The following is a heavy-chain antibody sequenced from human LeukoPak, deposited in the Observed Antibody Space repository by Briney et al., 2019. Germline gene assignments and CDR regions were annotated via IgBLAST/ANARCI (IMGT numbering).Heavy chain of an antibody. CDR1: GYTFTSYD. CDR3: ARVEARYFDWLPQQYYFDY. J-gene: IGHJ4*02. D-gene: IGHD3-9*01. CDR2: MNPDSGNT. V-gene: IGHV1-8*03. Sequence: GASVKVSCKASGYTFTSYDINWVRQATGQGLEWMGWMNPDSGNTGYAQKFQGRVTITRNTSISTAYMELSSLRSEDTAVYYCARVEARYFDWLPQQYYFDYWGQGTLVTVSS.